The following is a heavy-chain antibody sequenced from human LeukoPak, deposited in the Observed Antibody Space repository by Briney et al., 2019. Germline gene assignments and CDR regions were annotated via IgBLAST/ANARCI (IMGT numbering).Heavy chain of an antibody. D-gene: IGHD3-10*01. J-gene: IGHJ4*02. V-gene: IGHV3-53*01. CDR1: GFTVSSNY. CDR3: ARGGKMVRGLTTQDY. CDR2: IYSGGGT. Sequence: GGSLRLSCAASGFTVSSNYMTWVRQAPGKGLEWVSVIYSGGGTYYADSVKGRFTISRDNFKNTLYLQMNSLRAEDTAVYYCARGGKMVRGLTTQDYWGQGTLVTVSS.